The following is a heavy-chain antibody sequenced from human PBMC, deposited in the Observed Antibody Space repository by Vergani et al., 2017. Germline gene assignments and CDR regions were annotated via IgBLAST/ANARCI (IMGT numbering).Heavy chain of an antibody. CDR3: ATDRGPSGSYHPLDY. V-gene: IGHV1-18*01. D-gene: IGHD1-26*01. CDR2: VSAYNGNT. CDR1: GYTFTSYG. J-gene: IGHJ4*02. Sequence: QVQLVQSGAEVKKPGASVKVSCKASGYTFTSYGISWVRQAPGQGLEWMGWVSAYNGNTNYAQKLKGRVTMTTDTSTSTADMELRSLRSDDTAVYYCATDRGPSGSYHPLDYWGQGTLVTVSS.